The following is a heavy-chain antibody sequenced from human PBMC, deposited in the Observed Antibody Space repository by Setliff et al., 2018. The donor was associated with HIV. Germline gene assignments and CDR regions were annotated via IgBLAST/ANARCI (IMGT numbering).Heavy chain of an antibody. D-gene: IGHD1-1*01. CDR3: ARGQVEWGY. CDR1: GFTFRHYS. V-gene: IGHV3-21*04. J-gene: IGHJ4*02. Sequence: LRLSCAASGFTFRHYSMNWVRQAPGKGLEWFSSITNRSDTLYADSVKGRFIISRDNAKNSLYLQMNSLRAEDTAVYFCARGQVEWGYWGQGTLVTVSS. CDR2: ITNRSDT.